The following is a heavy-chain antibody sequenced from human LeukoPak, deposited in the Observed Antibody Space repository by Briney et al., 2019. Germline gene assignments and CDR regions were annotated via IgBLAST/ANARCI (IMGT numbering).Heavy chain of an antibody. CDR3: ARGGGYSYGYFDY. J-gene: IGHJ4*02. D-gene: IGHD5-18*01. V-gene: IGHV3-74*01. Sequence: GGSLRLSCAASGFTFSSYWMHWVRQAPGKGLVWVSRINSDGSSTSYADSVKGRFAISRDNAQNTLYLQMNSLRAEDTAVYYCARGGGYSYGYFDYWGQGTLVTVSS. CDR2: INSDGSST. CDR1: GFTFSSYW.